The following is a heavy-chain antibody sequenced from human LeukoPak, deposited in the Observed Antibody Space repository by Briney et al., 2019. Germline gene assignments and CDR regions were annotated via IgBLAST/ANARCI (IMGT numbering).Heavy chain of an antibody. CDR3: AKDRAVAAKTGFDAFDI. D-gene: IGHD6-19*01. CDR1: GFTFDDYA. CDR2: ISWNSGSI. J-gene: IGHJ3*02. V-gene: IGHV3-9*01. Sequence: GGSLRLSCAASGFTFDDYAMHWVRQAPGKGLEWVSGISWNSGSIGYADSVKGRFTISRDNAKNSLYLQMNSLRAEDTALYYCAKDRAVAAKTGFDAFDIWGQGTMVTVSS.